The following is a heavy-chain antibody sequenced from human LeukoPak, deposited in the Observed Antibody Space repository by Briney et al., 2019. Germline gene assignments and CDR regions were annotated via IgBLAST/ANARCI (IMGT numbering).Heavy chain of an antibody. V-gene: IGHV4-59*01. CDR1: GRSFSNYY. CDR3: ARSSNFDY. J-gene: IGHJ4*02. CDR2: IYYSGST. Sequence: SETLSLTCAVYGRSFSNYYWSWIRQPPGKGLEWIGYIYYSGSTNYNPSLKSRVTISVDTSKNQFSLKLSSVTAADTAVYYCARSSNFDYWGQGTLVTVSS. D-gene: IGHD6-19*01.